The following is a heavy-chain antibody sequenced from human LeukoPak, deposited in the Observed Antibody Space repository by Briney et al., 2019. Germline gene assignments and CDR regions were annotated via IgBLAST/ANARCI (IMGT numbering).Heavy chain of an antibody. D-gene: IGHD2-8*02. V-gene: IGHV1-3*01. J-gene: IGHJ5*02. CDR2: INAGNGNT. CDR3: ARDLVVVPFDP. Sequence: ASVKVSCKASGYTFTSYAMHWVRQAPGQRLEWMGWINAGNGNTKYSQKFQGRVTITRDTSANTAYMELRSLRSDDTAVYYCARDLVVVPFDPWGQGTLVTVSS. CDR1: GYTFTSYA.